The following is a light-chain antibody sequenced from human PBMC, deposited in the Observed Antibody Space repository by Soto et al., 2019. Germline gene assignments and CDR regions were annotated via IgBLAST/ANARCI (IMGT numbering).Light chain of an antibody. J-gene: IGLJ2*01. Sequence: NFMLTQPHSVSESPGQTVTISCTRSSGSIASDCVQWYQQRPGSAPINVIFEDSQRPSGVPDRFSGSIDSSSNSASLTISRLTTEDAADYYCQSVDGKYVVFGGGTKLTVL. CDR3: QSVDGKYVV. CDR1: SGSIASDC. CDR2: EDS. V-gene: IGLV6-57*04.